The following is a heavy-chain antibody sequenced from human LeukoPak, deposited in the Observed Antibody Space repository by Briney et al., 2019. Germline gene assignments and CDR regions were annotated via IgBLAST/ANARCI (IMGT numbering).Heavy chain of an antibody. V-gene: IGHV4-61*08. J-gene: IGHJ4*02. CDR3: ARRKYGDFPFDY. CDR1: GGSISSGGYS. Sequence: SETLSLTCAVSGGSISSGGYSWSWIRQPPGKGLEWIGYIYYSGSTNYNSSLKRRVTISVDTSKNQFSLKLNSVTAADTAMYYCARRKYGDFPFDYWGQGILVTVSS. CDR2: IYYSGST. D-gene: IGHD4-17*01.